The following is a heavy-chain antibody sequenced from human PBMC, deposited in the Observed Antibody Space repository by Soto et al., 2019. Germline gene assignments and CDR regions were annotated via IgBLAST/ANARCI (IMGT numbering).Heavy chain of an antibody. Sequence: PSETLSLTCTVSGGSISSYYWVWIRQPPGKGLEWIGNVYYNGNTYYNPSLKSRLTISVDTSNNQFSLKLKSVTAADTAVYYCARLSGSYNDRYFDYWGQGTLVTVSS. CDR1: GGSISSYY. D-gene: IGHD1-26*01. J-gene: IGHJ4*02. V-gene: IGHV4-39*01. CDR3: ARLSGSYNDRYFDY. CDR2: VYYNGNT.